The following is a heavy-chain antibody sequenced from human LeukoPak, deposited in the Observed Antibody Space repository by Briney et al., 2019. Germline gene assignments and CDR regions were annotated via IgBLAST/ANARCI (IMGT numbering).Heavy chain of an antibody. CDR3: TYNWNYGCFDY. D-gene: IGHD1-7*01. CDR1: GYTFTGYY. CDR2: INPNSGDT. J-gene: IGHJ4*02. Sequence: ASVRVSCKASGYTFTGYYIHWVRQAPGQGLEWMGCINPNSGDTNYAQKFQGRVTMTRDTSISTAYMELSRLRSDDTAVYYCTYNWNYGCFDYWGQGTLVTVSS. V-gene: IGHV1-2*02.